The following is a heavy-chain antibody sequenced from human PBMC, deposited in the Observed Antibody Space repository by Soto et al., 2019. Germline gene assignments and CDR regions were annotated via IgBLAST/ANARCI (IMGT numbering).Heavy chain of an antibody. CDR3: AKVPEYRDGSSFYYFDS. CDR2: ISGSGGST. J-gene: IGHJ4*02. V-gene: IGHV3-23*01. CDR1: GFTFSNFA. D-gene: IGHD6-6*01. Sequence: GSLRLSCAASGFTFSNFAMSWVRQAPGKGLECVSLISGSGGSTSYADSAKGRFTVSRDNSKNTLYLQMNTLRADDTAIYFCAKVPEYRDGSSFYYFDSWGQGAPVTVSS.